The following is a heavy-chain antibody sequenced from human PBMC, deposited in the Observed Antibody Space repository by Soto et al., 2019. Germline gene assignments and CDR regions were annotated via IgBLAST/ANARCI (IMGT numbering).Heavy chain of an antibody. CDR2: IKPNNGGT. V-gene: IGHV1-2*05. CDR1: GDTLIGYY. Sequence: GASVKVSCKASGDTLIGYYLHWVRQAPGQGLEWMGRIKPNNGGTHYAQKFEGRLTMTRDTSINTAYMELSSLRSDDTGVCYCASHGWLSHWGQGTLVTVSS. CDR3: ASHGWLSH. D-gene: IGHD5-12*01. J-gene: IGHJ4*02.